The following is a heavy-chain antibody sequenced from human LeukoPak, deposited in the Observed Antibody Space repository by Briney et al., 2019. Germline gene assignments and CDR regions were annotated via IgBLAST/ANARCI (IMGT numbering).Heavy chain of an antibody. D-gene: IGHD3-22*01. Sequence: SETLSLTCTVSGDPISNYYWSWIRQPPGKGLEWIGYISYSGTTNYNPSLRSRVTISRDTCKNQFSLKLSSVTAADSAVYFCARHTYYYDSSGLYYYYYMDVWGKGTTVTVSS. CDR3: ARHTYYYDSSGLYYYYYMDV. V-gene: IGHV4-59*01. J-gene: IGHJ6*03. CDR2: ISYSGTT. CDR1: GDPISNYY.